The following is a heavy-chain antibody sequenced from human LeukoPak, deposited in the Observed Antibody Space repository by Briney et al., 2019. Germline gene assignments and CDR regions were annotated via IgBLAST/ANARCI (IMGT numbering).Heavy chain of an antibody. CDR3: ARGREWFGELFGDAFDI. J-gene: IGHJ3*02. V-gene: IGHV3-33*01. Sequence: RGSLRLSCAASGFTFSSYGMHWVRQAPGKGLEWVAVIWYDGSNKYYADSVKGRFTISRDNSKNTLYLQMNSLRAEDTAVYYCARGREWFGELFGDAFDIWGQGTMVTVSS. CDR1: GFTFSSYG. CDR2: IWYDGSNK. D-gene: IGHD3-10*01.